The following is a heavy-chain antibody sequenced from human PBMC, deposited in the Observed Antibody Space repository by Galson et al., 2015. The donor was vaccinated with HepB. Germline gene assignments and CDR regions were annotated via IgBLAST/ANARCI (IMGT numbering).Heavy chain of an antibody. J-gene: IGHJ6*02. CDR1: GFSFSTYG. V-gene: IGHV3-33*01. CDR3: ARDRGGSGLYEGPDV. Sequence: SLRLSCAASGFSFSTYGMHWVRQAPGKGPEWVAVIWFDGTYESYADSVKGRFTISRDNSRNTLYLQMNSLRVEDTSIYYCARDRGGSGLYEGPDVWGQGTTVTVSS. CDR2: IWFDGTYE. D-gene: IGHD2-15*01.